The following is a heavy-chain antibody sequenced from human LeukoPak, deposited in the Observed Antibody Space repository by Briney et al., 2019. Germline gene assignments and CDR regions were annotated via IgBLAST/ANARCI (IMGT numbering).Heavy chain of an antibody. J-gene: IGHJ4*02. CDR3: AKDPDCSGGSCYPGYFDY. CDR1: GVTFSSYW. Sequence: GGSLRLSRAASGVTFSSYWMSWVRQAPGKGLEWVANIKEDGSEKYYVDSVKGRFTISRDNAKNSLYLQMNSLRAQDKAVYYCAKDPDCSGGSCYPGYFDYWGQGTLVTVSS. D-gene: IGHD2-15*01. CDR2: IKEDGSEK. V-gene: IGHV3-7*01.